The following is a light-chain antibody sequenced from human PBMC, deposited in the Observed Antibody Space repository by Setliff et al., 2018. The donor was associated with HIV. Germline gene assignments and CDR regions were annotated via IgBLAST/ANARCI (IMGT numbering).Light chain of an antibody. CDR1: SSDVGRYNY. V-gene: IGLV2-14*03. CDR3: CSYTRISTYV. J-gene: IGLJ1*01. Sequence: QSVLTQPASVSGSPGQSITISCTGTSSDVGRYNYVSWYQQHTGKTPKLIIYDVSKWPSGVSNRFSASKSGNTASLTISGLQAEDEADYYCCSYTRISTYVFGTGAKV. CDR2: DVS.